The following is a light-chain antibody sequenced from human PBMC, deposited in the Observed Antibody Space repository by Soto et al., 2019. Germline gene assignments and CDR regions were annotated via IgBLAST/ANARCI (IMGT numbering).Light chain of an antibody. Sequence: DIQMTQFPSTLSASVGDRVTITCRASQSIRSWLAWYQQKPGKAPKLLIYDGSSLQSGVPSGFSGSGSGTEFTLTINSLQHDDSASYYRQQYSAYPYTFGQGTKVDTK. J-gene: IGKJ2*01. CDR1: QSIRSW. CDR2: DGS. V-gene: IGKV1-5*01. CDR3: QQYSAYPYT.